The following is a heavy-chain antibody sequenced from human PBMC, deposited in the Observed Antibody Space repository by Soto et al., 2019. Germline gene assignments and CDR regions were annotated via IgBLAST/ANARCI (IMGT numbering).Heavy chain of an antibody. CDR1: GFTFSSYS. Sequence: GGSLRLSCAASGFTFSSYSMNWVRQAPGKGLEWVSYISSSSSTIYYADSVKGRFTISRDNAKNSLYLQMNSLRAEDTAVYYCGRERGTLPPPPSLDYWGQGTLVTVSS. V-gene: IGHV3-48*01. CDR3: GRERGTLPPPPSLDY. CDR2: ISSSSSTI. J-gene: IGHJ4*02.